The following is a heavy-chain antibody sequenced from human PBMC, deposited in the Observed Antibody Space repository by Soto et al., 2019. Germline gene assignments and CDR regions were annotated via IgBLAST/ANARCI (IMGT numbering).Heavy chain of an antibody. CDR3: ARTNVAGIRGSFDF. CDR2: VYPGDSDT. D-gene: IGHD3-16*01. J-gene: IGHJ4*02. V-gene: IGHV5-51*01. Sequence: XESLKISWQGSGYDFTTVWVGWVRQMPGKGLECLGIVYPGDSDTRYSPSFQGQVTISADKSINTAYLHFSSLKASDTAIYYCARTNVAGIRGSFDFWGQGTLVTVSS. CDR1: GYDFTTVW.